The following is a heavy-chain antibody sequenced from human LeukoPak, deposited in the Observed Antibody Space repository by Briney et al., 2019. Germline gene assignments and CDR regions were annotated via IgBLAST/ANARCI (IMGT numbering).Heavy chain of an antibody. J-gene: IGHJ3*02. V-gene: IGHV4-39*01. D-gene: IGHD3-22*01. CDR1: GGSISSSSYY. Sequence: SETLSLTCAVSGGSISSSSYYGGWIRQPPGKGLEWIGTIYYSGSPYYNPSLKSRVTISVDMSKNQFSLKLSSVTATDTAVYYCARESSGYFDAFDIWGQGTMVTVSS. CDR2: IYYSGSP. CDR3: ARESSGYFDAFDI.